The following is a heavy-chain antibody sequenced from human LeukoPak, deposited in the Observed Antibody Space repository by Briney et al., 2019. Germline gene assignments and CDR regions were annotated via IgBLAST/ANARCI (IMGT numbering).Heavy chain of an antibody. CDR2: IYYSGST. CDR3: ATGETGSTLGGY. Sequence: PSETLSLTCTVSGGSISSGGYYWSWIRQHPGKGLEWIGYIYYSGSTYYNPSLKSRVTISVDTSKNQFSLKLTSVTAADTAVYYCATGETGSTLGGYWGQGTLVTVSS. D-gene: IGHD1-1*01. J-gene: IGHJ4*02. V-gene: IGHV4-31*03. CDR1: GGSISSGGYY.